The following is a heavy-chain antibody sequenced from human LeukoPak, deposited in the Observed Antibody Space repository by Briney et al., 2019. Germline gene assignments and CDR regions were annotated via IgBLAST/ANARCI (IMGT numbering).Heavy chain of an antibody. CDR3: ACYGIAPPH. CDR1: GFTFSSYW. CDR2: INNDGSST. J-gene: IGHJ4*02. Sequence: GGSLRLSCAASGFTFSSYWMHWVRQAPGKGLVWVSHINNDGSSTNYADSVKGRFTISRDNAKNTLYLQMNGLRTEDTAVYYCACYGIAPPHWGQGALVTVSS. D-gene: IGHD2-15*01. V-gene: IGHV3-74*01.